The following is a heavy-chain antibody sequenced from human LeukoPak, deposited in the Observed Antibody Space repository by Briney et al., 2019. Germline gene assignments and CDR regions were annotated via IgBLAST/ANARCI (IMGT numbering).Heavy chain of an antibody. J-gene: IGHJ4*02. D-gene: IGHD5-24*01. CDR3: ARDVRIEMARRPLTD. Sequence: GASVKVSCKASGYTFTSYYVHWVRQAPGQGLEWMGIINPSGGSTSYAQKFQGRVTMTRDTSTSTVHMELSSLRSEDTAVYYCARDVRIEMARRPLTDWGQGTLVTVSS. CDR1: GYTFTSYY. V-gene: IGHV1-46*01. CDR2: INPSGGST.